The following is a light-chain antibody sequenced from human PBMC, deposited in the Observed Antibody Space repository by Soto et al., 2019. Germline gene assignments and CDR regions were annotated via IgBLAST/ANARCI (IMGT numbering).Light chain of an antibody. V-gene: IGKV1-5*03. CDR3: QQYNSYPWT. J-gene: IGKJ1*01. Sequence: DIQMTQSPSTLSASVGDRVTITCRASQSISSWLAWYQQNPGKAPKLLIYKASSLESGVPSRFSGSGSGTEFTLTISSLQPDDFATYYCQQYNSYPWTFGQGNKVEIK. CDR1: QSISSW. CDR2: KAS.